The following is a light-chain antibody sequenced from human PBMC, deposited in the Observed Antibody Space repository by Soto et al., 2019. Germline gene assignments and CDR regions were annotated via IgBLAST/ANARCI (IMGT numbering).Light chain of an antibody. J-gene: IGKJ1*01. CDR2: AAS. CDR1: QSISSY. CDR3: QEYNTFWT. Sequence: DIQMTQSPSSLSASVGDRVTITCRASQSISSYLNWYQQKPGKAPKLLIYAASSLESGVPSRFSGSGSGTEFTLTISSLQPDDFATYYCQEYNTFWTFGQGTTMDIK. V-gene: IGKV1-39*01.